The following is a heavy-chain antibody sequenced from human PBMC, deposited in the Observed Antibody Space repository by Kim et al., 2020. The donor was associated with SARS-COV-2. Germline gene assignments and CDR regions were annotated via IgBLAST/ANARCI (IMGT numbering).Heavy chain of an antibody. CDR2: ST. Sequence: STFYNPALRCRVTISLDTSNNQFSLKLSSVTAADTAVYCCARDQGGYKECWGQGTLVTVSS. CDR3: ARDQGGYKEC. V-gene: IGHV4-31*02. J-gene: IGHJ4*02. D-gene: IGHD5-12*01.